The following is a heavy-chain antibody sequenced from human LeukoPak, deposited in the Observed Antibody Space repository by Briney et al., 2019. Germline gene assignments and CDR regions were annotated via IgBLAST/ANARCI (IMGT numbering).Heavy chain of an antibody. V-gene: IGHV3-23*01. J-gene: IGHJ4*02. D-gene: IGHD6-6*01. CDR1: GFAFSTYA. CDR3: AKEDSSSSRYYFEY. Sequence: GVSLRLSCAASGFAFSTYAMSWVRQAPGVGLEWVSAISGSGGGTYCADSVKGRFTISRDNAKNTPYLLMNNLRAEDTAVYYCAKEDSSSSRYYFEYWGQGTLVTVSS. CDR2: ISGSGGGT.